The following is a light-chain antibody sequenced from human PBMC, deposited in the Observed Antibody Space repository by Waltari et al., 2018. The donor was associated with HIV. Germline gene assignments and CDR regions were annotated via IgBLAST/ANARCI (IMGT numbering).Light chain of an antibody. V-gene: IGKV3-15*01. CDR2: GAS. J-gene: IGKJ1*01. CDR3: QQYNHWPRT. Sequence: MTLSLATRSVSPGERATLSCRASQSISGNLAWYQQRRGQAPRLLIYGASTRASGIPASFSGSGSGPDFSLTISSLQSEDSALYYCQQYNHWPRTFGQGTKLEI. CDR1: QSISGN.